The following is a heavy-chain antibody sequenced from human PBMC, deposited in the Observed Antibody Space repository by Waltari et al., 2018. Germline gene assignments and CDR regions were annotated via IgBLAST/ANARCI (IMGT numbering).Heavy chain of an antibody. Sequence: QVQLVQSVAEVQKPGASVKISCKVSGYTITELSMHWVLQAPETGLEWMGGFDPEDGETIYAQKFQGRVTMTEDTSTDTAYMELSSLRSEDTAVYYCAQRGNIAAADRYYYYYMDVWGKGTTVTVSS. D-gene: IGHD6-13*01. CDR1: GYTITELS. J-gene: IGHJ6*03. V-gene: IGHV1-24*01. CDR2: FDPEDGET. CDR3: AQRGNIAAADRYYYYYMDV.